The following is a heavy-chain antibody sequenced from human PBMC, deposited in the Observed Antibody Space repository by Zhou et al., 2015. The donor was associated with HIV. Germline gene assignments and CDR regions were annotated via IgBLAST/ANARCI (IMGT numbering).Heavy chain of an antibody. CDR3: ARSGTKWSNWFDP. CDR2: INPNSNGT. D-gene: IGHD2-8*01. CDR1: GYTFTGYY. V-gene: IGHV1-2*04. J-gene: IGHJ5*02. Sequence: QVQLVQSGAEVKKPGASVKVSCKASGYTFTGYYMHWVRQAPGQGLEWMGWINPNSNGTNYAQKFQGWVTMTRDTSISTVYMELSRLRSDDTAVYYCARSGTKWSNWFDPVGPGNPGHRLL.